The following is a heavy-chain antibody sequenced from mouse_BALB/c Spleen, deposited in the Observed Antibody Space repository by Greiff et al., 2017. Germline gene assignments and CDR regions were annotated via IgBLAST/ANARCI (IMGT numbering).Heavy chain of an antibody. CDR2: IWSGGST. CDR3: ARDRDYYGSSYFDY. D-gene: IGHD1-1*01. V-gene: IGHV2-2*01. J-gene: IGHJ2*01. CDR1: GFSLTSYG. Sequence: QVQLKESGPGLVQPSQSLSITCTASGFSLTSYGVHWVRQSPGKGLEWLGVIWSGGSTDYNAAFISRLSISKDNSKSQVFFKMNSLQTDDTAMYYCARDRDYYGSSYFDYWGQGTTLTVSS.